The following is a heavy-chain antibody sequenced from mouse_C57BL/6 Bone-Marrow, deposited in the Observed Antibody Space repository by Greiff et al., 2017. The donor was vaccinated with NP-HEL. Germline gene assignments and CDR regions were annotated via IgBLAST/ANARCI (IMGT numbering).Heavy chain of an antibody. CDR3: AREGIYYGNYYAMDY. J-gene: IGHJ4*01. CDR1: GYTFTSYW. V-gene: IGHV1-64*01. CDR2: IHPNSGST. D-gene: IGHD2-1*01. Sequence: QVQLQQPGAELVKPGASVKLSCKASGYTFTSYWMHWVKQRPGQGLEWIGMIHPNSGSTNYNEKFKSKATLTVDKSSSTAYMQLSSLTSEGSAVYYCAREGIYYGNYYAMDYWGQGTSVTVSS.